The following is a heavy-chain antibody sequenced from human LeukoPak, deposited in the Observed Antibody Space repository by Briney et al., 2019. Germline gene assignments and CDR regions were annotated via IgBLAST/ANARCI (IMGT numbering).Heavy chain of an antibody. V-gene: IGHV3-30*03. CDR1: GFTFSSYG. D-gene: IGHD4-17*01. CDR2: ISYDGSNK. CDR3: AREWVTSPDDAFDI. Sequence: GGSLRLSCAASGFTFSSYGMHWVRQAPGKGLEWVAVISYDGSNKYYADSVKGRFTISRDNSRNTLYLQMNSLRAEDTAVYYCAREWVTSPDDAFDIWGQGTMVTVSS. J-gene: IGHJ3*02.